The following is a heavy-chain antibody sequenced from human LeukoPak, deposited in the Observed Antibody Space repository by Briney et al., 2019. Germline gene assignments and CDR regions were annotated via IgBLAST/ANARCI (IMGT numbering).Heavy chain of an antibody. CDR3: AKSNGYGLVDI. CDR2: IYHSGST. Sequence: SETLSLTCTVSGYSISSGHYWGWIRQPPGNGLECIGSIYHSGSTYYNPSLKSRVTISVDTSKNQFSLKLSSVTAADTAVYYCAKSNGYGLVDIWGQGTMVTVSS. V-gene: IGHV4-38-2*02. D-gene: IGHD3-10*01. J-gene: IGHJ3*02. CDR1: GYSISSGHY.